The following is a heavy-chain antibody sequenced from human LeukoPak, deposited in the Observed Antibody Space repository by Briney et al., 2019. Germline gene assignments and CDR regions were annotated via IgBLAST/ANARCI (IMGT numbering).Heavy chain of an antibody. J-gene: IGHJ3*02. V-gene: IGHV1-46*01. D-gene: IGHD2-2*01. CDR1: GYTFTSYY. CDR2: INPSGGST. Sequence: ASVTVSSTASGYTFTSYYMHWVRQAPGQGREWMGIINPSGGSTSYAQKFQGRVTITRDTSTSTVYMELSSLRSEDTAVYYCARDRVVPADPRENAFDIWGQGTMVTVSS. CDR3: ARDRVVPADPRENAFDI.